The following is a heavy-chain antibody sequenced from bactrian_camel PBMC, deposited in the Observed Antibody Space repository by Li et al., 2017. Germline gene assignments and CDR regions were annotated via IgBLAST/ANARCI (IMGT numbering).Heavy chain of an antibody. V-gene: IGHV3S42*01. D-gene: IGHD1*01. CDR2: IKAGPGAK. CDR1: GFTFSTVA. J-gene: IGHJ4*01. Sequence: DVQLVESGGGLVQPGGSLRLSCTATGFTFSTVAMSWVRQAAGKDLEWVATIKAGPGAKIYSTSAQGRFTISRDDAAKTLYLQLNRLITDDTATYYGIKEASWRTGSKPRSQGTQVTVS.